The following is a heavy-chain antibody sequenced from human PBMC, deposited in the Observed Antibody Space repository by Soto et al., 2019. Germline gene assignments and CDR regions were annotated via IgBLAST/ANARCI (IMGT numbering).Heavy chain of an antibody. V-gene: IGHV1-69*06. J-gene: IGHJ5*02. CDR3: AKSYGDYAWLFDP. D-gene: IGHD4-17*01. CDR2: IIPIFGTA. Sequence: ASVKVSCKASGGTFSSYAISWVRQAPGQGLEWMGGIIPIFGTANYAQKFQGRVTITADKSTSTAYMELSSLRSEDTAVYYCAKSYGDYAWLFDPWGQGTLVTVSS. CDR1: GGTFSSYA.